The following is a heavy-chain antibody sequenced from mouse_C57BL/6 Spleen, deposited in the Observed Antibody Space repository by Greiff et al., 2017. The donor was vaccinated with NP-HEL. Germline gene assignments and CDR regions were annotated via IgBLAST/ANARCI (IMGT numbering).Heavy chain of an antibody. J-gene: IGHJ2*01. V-gene: IGHV5-9*01. D-gene: IGHD4-1*01. CDR1: GFTFSSYT. CDR2: ISGGGGNT. CDR3: ARHSPPNWYFDY. Sequence: DVMLVESGGGLVKPGGSLKLSCAASGFTFSSYTMSWVRQTPEKRLEWVATISGGGGNTYYPDSVKGRFTISRDNAKNTLYLQMSSLRSEDTALYYCARHSPPNWYFDYWGQGTTLTVSS.